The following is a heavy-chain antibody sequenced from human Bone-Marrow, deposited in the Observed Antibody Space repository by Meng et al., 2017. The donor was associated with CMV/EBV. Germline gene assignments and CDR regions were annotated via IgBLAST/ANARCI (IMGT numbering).Heavy chain of an antibody. D-gene: IGHD5-12*01. CDR3: ARVGSGYDFYFDY. J-gene: IGHJ4*02. CDR1: GGSISSYN. CDR2: IYYSGST. V-gene: IGHV4-59*01. Sequence: SETLSLTCTVSGGSISSYNWSWIRQSPGKGLEWIGYIYYSGSTNYNPSLKSRVTISVDTSKNQFSLKLSSVTAADTAVYYCARVGSGYDFYFDYWGQGTLVTVSS.